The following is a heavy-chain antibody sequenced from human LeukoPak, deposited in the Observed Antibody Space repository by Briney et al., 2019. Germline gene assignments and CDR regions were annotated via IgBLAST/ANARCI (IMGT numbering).Heavy chain of an antibody. Sequence: GASVKVSCKASGYTFTSNYIHWVRQAPGQGLEWMGGIIPIFGTANYAQKFQGRVTITADESTSTAYMELSSLRSEDTAVYYCARGDREYGMDVWGQGTTVTVSS. D-gene: IGHD5-24*01. CDR3: ARGDREYGMDV. CDR2: IIPIFGTA. J-gene: IGHJ6*02. V-gene: IGHV1-69*13. CDR1: GYTFTSNY.